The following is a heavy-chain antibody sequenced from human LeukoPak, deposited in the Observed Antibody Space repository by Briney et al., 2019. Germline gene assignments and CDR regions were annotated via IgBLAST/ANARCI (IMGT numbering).Heavy chain of an antibody. V-gene: IGHV3-43*02. CDR1: GFTFDDYA. D-gene: IGHD6-19*01. J-gene: IGHJ1*01. Sequence: PGGSLRLSCAASGFTFDDYAMHWVRQAPGKGLEWVSLISGDGGSTYYADSVKGRFTISRDNSKSSLYLQMNSLRTEDTALYYCAKDSSGGSYFQHWGQGTLVTVSS. CDR3: AKDSSGGSYFQH. CDR2: ISGDGGST.